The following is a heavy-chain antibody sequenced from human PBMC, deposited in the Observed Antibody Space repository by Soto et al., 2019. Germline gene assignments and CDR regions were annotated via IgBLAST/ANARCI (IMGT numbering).Heavy chain of an antibody. CDR3: ARRGVVVVPAALLYYYYYMDV. V-gene: IGHV3-33*01. J-gene: IGHJ6*03. CDR2: IWYDGSNK. CDR1: GFTFSSYG. Sequence: GGSLRLSCAASGFTFSSYGMHWVRQAPGKGLEWVAVIWYDGSNKYYADSVKGRFTISRDNSKNTLYLQMNSLRAEDTAVYYCARRGVVVVPAALLYYYYYMDVWGKGTTVTVSS. D-gene: IGHD2-2*01.